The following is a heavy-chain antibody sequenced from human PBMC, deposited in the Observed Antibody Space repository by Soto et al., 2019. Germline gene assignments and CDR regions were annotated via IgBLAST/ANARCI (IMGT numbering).Heavy chain of an antibody. CDR1: GGTFSSYA. CDR3: ARDPETHWYFDY. CDR2: IIPIFGTA. V-gene: IGHV1-69*13. J-gene: IGHJ4*02. Sequence: SVKVSCKASGGTFSSYAISWVRQAPGQGLEWMGGIIPIFGTANYAQKFQGRVTITADESTSTAYMELSSLRSEDTAVHYCARDPETHWYFDYWGQGTLVTVSS.